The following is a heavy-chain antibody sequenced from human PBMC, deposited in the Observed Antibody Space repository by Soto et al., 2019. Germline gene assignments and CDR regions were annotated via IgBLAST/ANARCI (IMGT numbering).Heavy chain of an antibody. V-gene: IGHV4-34*01. D-gene: IGHD1-26*01. CDR1: GGSFSGYY. J-gene: IGHJ5*02. CDR3: ARATYRGSYQNWFDP. CDR2: INHSGST. Sequence: SETLSLTCAVYGGSFSGYYWSWIRQTPGKGLEWIGEINHSGSTNYNPSLKSRVTISVDTSKDQFSLKLSSVTAADTAVYYCARATYRGSYQNWFDPWGQGTLVTVSS.